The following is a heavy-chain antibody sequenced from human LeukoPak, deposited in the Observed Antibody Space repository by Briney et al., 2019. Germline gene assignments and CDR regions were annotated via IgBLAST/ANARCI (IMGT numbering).Heavy chain of an antibody. Sequence: GGSLRLSCAASRFAFRSHWMHWVRQAPGKGLVWVSRINSDGSSTSYADSVKGRFTISRDNAKNSLYLQMNSLRAEDTAVYYCAELGITMIGGVWGKGTTVTISS. J-gene: IGHJ6*04. CDR2: INSDGSST. V-gene: IGHV3-74*01. CDR3: AELGITMIGGV. D-gene: IGHD3-10*02. CDR1: RFAFRSHW.